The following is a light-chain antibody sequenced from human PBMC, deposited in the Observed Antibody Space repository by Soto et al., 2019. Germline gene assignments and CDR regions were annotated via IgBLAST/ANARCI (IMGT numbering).Light chain of an antibody. V-gene: IGKV1-5*03. Sequence: DIHMTQSPSTLSASVGDTVTITCRASQDVSQWLAWYQERPGKPPKLLIYKASSLERGVPSRFRGRGSETEFTLTIRDLQPDDFATYYCQHYDSDPYTFGQGTRLEIK. CDR3: QHYDSDPYT. J-gene: IGKJ2*01. CDR1: QDVSQW. CDR2: KAS.